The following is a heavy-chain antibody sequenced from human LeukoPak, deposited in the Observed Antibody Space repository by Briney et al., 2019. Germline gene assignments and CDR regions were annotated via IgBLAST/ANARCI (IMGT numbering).Heavy chain of an antibody. CDR1: GGTFSSYA. V-gene: IGHV1-69*06. CDR2: IIPIFGTA. J-gene: IGHJ5*02. CDR3: ARGDYSSSCHGCGRGFDP. Sequence: GASVKVSCKASGGTFSSYAISWVRQAPGQGLEWMGGIIPIFGTANYAQKFQGRVTITADKSTSTAYMELSSLRSEDTAVYYCARGDYSSSCHGCGRGFDPWGQGTLVTVSS. D-gene: IGHD6-13*01.